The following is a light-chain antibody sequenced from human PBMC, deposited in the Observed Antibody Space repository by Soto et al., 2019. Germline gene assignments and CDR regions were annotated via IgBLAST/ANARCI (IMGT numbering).Light chain of an antibody. J-gene: IGKJ1*01. CDR1: QSISNW. Sequence: DIQMTQSPSSLSASVGDRVTITCRASQSISNWLAWYQQKPGKAPKLLIYDASSLESGVSLRFSASGSGTDFTLTISSLPPDDFATYCCQQYNSYSRTFGQGTKVDIK. CDR3: QQYNSYSRT. CDR2: DAS. V-gene: IGKV1-5*01.